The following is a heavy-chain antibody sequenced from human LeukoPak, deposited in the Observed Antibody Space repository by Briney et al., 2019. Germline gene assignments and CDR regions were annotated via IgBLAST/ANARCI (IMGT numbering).Heavy chain of an antibody. V-gene: IGHV1-18*01. CDR3: ARVGRECSDTNCYWADWFDP. D-gene: IGHD2-2*01. Sequence: ASVKVSCKASGYSFSTYGITWVREAPGQGPEWMGWISGSTGSTHYAQTVQGRVTMTTDTSTGTAYMELRSLSPDDTAVYYCARVGRECSDTNCYWADWFDPWGQGTLVIVSS. J-gene: IGHJ5*02. CDR1: GYSFSTYG. CDR2: ISGSTGST.